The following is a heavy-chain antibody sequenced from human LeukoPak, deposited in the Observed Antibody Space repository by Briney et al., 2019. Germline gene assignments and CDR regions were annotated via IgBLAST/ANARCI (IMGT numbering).Heavy chain of an antibody. CDR2: ISGSGGST. CDR3: AHYYGSGSYYMDV. Sequence: GGSLRLSCVASGFTFSTYAMSWVRQAPGKGLEWVSTISGSGGSTYYADSVKGRFTISRDNSKNTLYLQMNSLRAEDTAVYYCAHYYGSGSYYMDVWGKGTTVTVSS. D-gene: IGHD3-10*01. J-gene: IGHJ6*03. V-gene: IGHV3-23*01. CDR1: GFTFSTYA.